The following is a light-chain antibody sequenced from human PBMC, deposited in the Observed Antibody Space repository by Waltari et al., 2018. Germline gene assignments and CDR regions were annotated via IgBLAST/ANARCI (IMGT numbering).Light chain of an antibody. V-gene: IGLV2-23*01. Sequence: QSALTQPASVSGSPGQSITISCTGTATDIGIYNLVSWYQHHPGKAPKLMIYEAAKRPSGVSGRFAGSRSGSTASRTISGRQAEDEADYFCCSYAGSSTWVFGGGTKVTVL. J-gene: IGLJ3*02. CDR2: EAA. CDR3: CSYAGSSTWV. CDR1: ATDIGIYNL.